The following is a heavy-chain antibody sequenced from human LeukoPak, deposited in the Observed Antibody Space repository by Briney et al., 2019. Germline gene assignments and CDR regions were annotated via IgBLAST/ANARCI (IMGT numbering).Heavy chain of an antibody. CDR3: ARDTGDWFDP. D-gene: IGHD7-27*01. Sequence: SETLSLTCTVSGYSISSGYYWGWIRQPPGKGLEWIGSIYHSGCTYYNPSLKSRVTISVDTSKNQFSLKLSSVTAADTAVYYCARDTGDWFDPWGQGTLVTVSS. J-gene: IGHJ5*02. CDR1: GYSISSGYY. V-gene: IGHV4-38-2*02. CDR2: IYHSGCT.